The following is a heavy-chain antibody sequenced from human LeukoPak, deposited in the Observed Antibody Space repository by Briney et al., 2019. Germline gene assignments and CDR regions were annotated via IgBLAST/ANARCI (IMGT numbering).Heavy chain of an antibody. V-gene: IGHV1-18*01. D-gene: IGHD3-3*01. Sequence: ASVKVSCKASGYTFTSYGISWVRQAPGQGLEWMGWISAYNGNTNYAQKLQGRVTMTTDTSTSTAYMELRSLRSDDTAVYYCARDRGYDFWSGAPGAGGIFDYWGQGTLVTVSS. CDR3: ARDRGYDFWSGAPGAGGIFDY. CDR2: ISAYNGNT. CDR1: GYTFTSYG. J-gene: IGHJ4*02.